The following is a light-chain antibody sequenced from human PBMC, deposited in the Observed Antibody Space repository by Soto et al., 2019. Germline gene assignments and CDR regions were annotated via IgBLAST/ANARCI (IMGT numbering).Light chain of an antibody. CDR3: QQYYSYPIT. J-gene: IGKJ5*01. V-gene: IGKV1-8*01. CDR2: AAS. Sequence: AIRMTQSPSSLSAFTGDRVTITFRASQGISSYLAWYQQKPGKAPKLLIYAASTLQSGVPSRFSGSGSGTDFTLTISCLQSEDFATYYCQQYYSYPITFGQGTRLEIK. CDR1: QGISSY.